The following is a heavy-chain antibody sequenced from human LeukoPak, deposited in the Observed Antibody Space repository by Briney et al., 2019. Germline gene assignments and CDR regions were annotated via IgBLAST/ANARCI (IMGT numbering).Heavy chain of an antibody. CDR2: INTDNGNG. Sequence: ASVKVSCKASDYSFTRYGITWVRQAPGQGLEWMGWINTDNGNGNYAQKFQDRVTMTTDISTSTAYMELRSLRSDDTAVYYCARDLLDYHFDSSGYFGFWGQGTLVTVSS. J-gene: IGHJ4*02. D-gene: IGHD3-22*01. V-gene: IGHV1-18*01. CDR1: DYSFTRYG. CDR3: ARDLLDYHFDSSGYFGF.